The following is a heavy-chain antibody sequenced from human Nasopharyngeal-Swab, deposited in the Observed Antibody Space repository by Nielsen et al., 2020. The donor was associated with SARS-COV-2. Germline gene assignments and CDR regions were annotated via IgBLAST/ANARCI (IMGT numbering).Heavy chain of an antibody. CDR3: ARDQGDVVTPTSFFDY. Sequence: SETLSLTCTVSGGSISSRSYYWGWIRQPPGKGLAWIGSIYYSGNTYYNPSLKSRVTISVDTSKYQFSLKLSSVTAADTAVYYCARDQGDVVTPTSFFDYWGQGTLVTVSS. CDR2: IYYSGNT. D-gene: IGHD4-23*01. J-gene: IGHJ4*02. V-gene: IGHV4-39*02. CDR1: GGSISSRSYY.